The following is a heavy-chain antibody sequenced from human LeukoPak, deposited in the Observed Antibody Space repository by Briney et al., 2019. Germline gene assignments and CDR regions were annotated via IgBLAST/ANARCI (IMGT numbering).Heavy chain of an antibody. J-gene: IGHJ5*02. CDR3: ARVLAVAATKWFYP. V-gene: IGHV1-18*01. CDR1: GYTFISYG. D-gene: IGHD6-19*01. CDR2: VSAYNENT. Sequence: ASVEVSCETSGYTFISYGITWVRQAPGQGLEWMGWVSAYNENTNYAQKFQGRVTMTTDMSTSTAYMELRDLRFDDTAVYYCARVLAVAATKWFYPWGRGTQITVSS.